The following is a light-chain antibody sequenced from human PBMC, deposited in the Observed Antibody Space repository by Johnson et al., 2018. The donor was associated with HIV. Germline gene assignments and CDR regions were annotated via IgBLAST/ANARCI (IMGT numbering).Light chain of an antibody. CDR3: GTWDSSLSACL. V-gene: IGLV1-51*02. Sequence: QSMLTQPPSVSAAPGQKVTISCSGSSSNIGNNYVSWYQQLPGTAPKLLIYENNKRPSGIPDRFSGSKSGTSATLGITGLQTGDEADYYCGTWDSSLSACLFGTGTKGTVL. CDR2: ENN. CDR1: SSNIGNNY. J-gene: IGLJ1*01.